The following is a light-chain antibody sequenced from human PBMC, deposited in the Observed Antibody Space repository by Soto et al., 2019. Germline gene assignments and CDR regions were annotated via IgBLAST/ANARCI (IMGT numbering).Light chain of an antibody. CDR1: QSINSW. CDR3: QQYNTFLT. V-gene: IGKV1-5*01. J-gene: IGKJ3*01. CDR2: DAS. Sequence: DIQMTQSPSTLSASVGDRVTITCRASQSINSWLAWYQHKPGKAPNLLIYDASSLESGVPSRFSGSGSGKEFTLTISSLQPDDFATYYCQQYNTFLTFGPGTKVDLK.